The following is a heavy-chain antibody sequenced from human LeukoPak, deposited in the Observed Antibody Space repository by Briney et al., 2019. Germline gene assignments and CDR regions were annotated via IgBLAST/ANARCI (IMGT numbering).Heavy chain of an antibody. CDR3: ARGGSSSWYTPGGNFDY. Sequence: PSETLSLTCTVSGGSISSYYWSWIRQPPGKGLEWIGYIYYSGSTNYNPSLKSRVTISVDTSKNQFSLKLSSVTAADTAVYYCARGGSSSWYTPGGNFDYWGQGTLVTVSS. CDR2: IYYSGST. D-gene: IGHD6-13*01. CDR1: GGSISSYY. V-gene: IGHV4-59*01. J-gene: IGHJ4*02.